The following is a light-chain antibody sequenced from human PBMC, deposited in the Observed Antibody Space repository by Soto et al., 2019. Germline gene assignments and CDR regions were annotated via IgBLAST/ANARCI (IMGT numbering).Light chain of an antibody. CDR1: SSAFGAYKY. Sequence: QSALTQPASVSGSPGQSITISCTGSSSAFGAYKYVSWYQQHPGKAPKLMIYEVTNRPSGVSNRFSGSKSGNTASLTISGLQAEDEADYYCSSYTTDTIVFGTGTKVTVL. J-gene: IGLJ1*01. CDR2: EVT. CDR3: SSYTTDTIV. V-gene: IGLV2-14*01.